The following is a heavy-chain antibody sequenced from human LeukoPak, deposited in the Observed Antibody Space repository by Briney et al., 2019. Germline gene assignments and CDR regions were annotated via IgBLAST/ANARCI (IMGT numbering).Heavy chain of an antibody. V-gene: IGHV3-7*01. Sequence: GGSLRLSCAASGFTFSSYWMSWVRQAPGKGLEWVANIKQDGSEKYYVDSVKGRFTISRDNAKNSLYLQMNSLRAEDTAVYYCAKDRAYYYGSGSFWSVLDYWGQGTLVTVSS. D-gene: IGHD3-10*01. CDR1: GFTFSSYW. J-gene: IGHJ4*02. CDR3: AKDRAYYYGSGSFWSVLDY. CDR2: IKQDGSEK.